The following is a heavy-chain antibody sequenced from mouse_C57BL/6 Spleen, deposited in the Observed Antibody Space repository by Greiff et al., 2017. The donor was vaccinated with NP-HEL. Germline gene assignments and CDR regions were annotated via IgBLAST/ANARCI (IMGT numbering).Heavy chain of an antibody. V-gene: IGHV1-43*01. D-gene: IGHD1-1*01. J-gene: IGHJ4*01. CDR3: ARNYGSSWYYAMDY. Sequence: EVKLQESGPELVKPGASVKISCKASGYSFTGYYMHWVKQSSEKSLEWIGEINPSTGGTSYNQKFKGKATLTVDKSSSTAYMQLKSLTSEDSAVYYCARNYGSSWYYAMDYWGQGTSVTVSS. CDR1: GYSFTGYY. CDR2: INPSTGGT.